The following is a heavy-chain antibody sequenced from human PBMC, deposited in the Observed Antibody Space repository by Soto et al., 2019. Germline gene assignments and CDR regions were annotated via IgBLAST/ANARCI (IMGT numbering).Heavy chain of an antibody. CDR1: GYTFTDYY. Sequence: ASVKVSCKASGYTFTDYYLHWLRQAPGQGLEWMGWINPKSGGTNYAQKFEGWVTMTRDTSISTAYMELSRLGSDDTAVYYCATVRSQRPSDAFDIWGQGTMVTVSS. CDR3: ATVRSQRPSDAFDI. J-gene: IGHJ3*02. CDR2: INPKSGGT. V-gene: IGHV1-2*04.